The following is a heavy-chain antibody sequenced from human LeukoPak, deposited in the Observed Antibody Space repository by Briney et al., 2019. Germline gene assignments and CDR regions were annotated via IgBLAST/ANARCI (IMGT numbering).Heavy chain of an antibody. J-gene: IGHJ4*02. CDR3: ARGDCTADY. CDR1: GGSISSHY. Sequence: PSETLSLTCTVSGGSISSHYWSWIRQSPGRGLEWIGYVHYSGSTNYNPSLKSRVTFSVDTSNNQFSLNLNSVTAADTAVYYCARGDCTADYWGQGTLVTVSS. D-gene: IGHD2-21*01. V-gene: IGHV4-59*11. CDR2: VHYSGST.